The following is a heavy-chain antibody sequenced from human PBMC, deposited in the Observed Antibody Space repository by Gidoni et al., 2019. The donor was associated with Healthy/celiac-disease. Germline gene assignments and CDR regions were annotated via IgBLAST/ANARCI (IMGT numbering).Heavy chain of an antibody. V-gene: IGHV4-59*01. CDR1: GGSISSYY. D-gene: IGHD3-16*01. CDR3: ARQGGGFRYYYYYMDV. J-gene: IGHJ6*03. CDR2: IYYSGST. Sequence: QVQLQESGPGLVKPSETLSLTCTVSGGSISSYYWSWIRQPPGKGLEWIGYIYYSGSTNYNPPLKSRVTISVDTSKNQFSLKLSSVTAADTAVYYCARQGGGFRYYYYYMDVWGKGTTVTVSS.